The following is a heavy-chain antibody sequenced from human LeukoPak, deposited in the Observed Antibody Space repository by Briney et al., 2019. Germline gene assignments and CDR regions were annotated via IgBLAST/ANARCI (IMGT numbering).Heavy chain of an antibody. V-gene: IGHV1-69*04. CDR2: IIPILGIA. D-gene: IGHD5-24*01. CDR1: GGTFTSYA. CDR3: AREGANLSGLQLGYFDY. J-gene: IGHJ4*02. Sequence: ASVKVSCKASGGTFTSYAISWVRQAPGQGLEWMGRIIPILGIAIYAQKFQGRVTITADKSTSTAYMELSSLRSEDTAVYYCAREGANLSGLQLGYFDYWGQGTLVTVSS.